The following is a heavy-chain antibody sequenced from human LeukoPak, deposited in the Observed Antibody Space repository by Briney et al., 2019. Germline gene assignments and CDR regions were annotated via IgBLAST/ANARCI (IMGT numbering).Heavy chain of an antibody. V-gene: IGHV3-30*18. CDR1: AFTFSSYG. Sequence: RRSLRLSCAASAFTFSSYGMHWVRQAPGKGLEWVAFISYDANNKYYADSVKGRLTISRDNSKNTLSLQMNSLRAEDTAVYYCAKDRHPARTDGYYFDYWGQGSLVTVSS. CDR3: AKDRHPARTDGYYFDY. D-gene: IGHD5-24*01. CDR2: ISYDANNK. J-gene: IGHJ4*02.